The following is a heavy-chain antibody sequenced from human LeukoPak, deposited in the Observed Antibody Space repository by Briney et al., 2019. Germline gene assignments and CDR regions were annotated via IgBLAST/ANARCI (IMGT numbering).Heavy chain of an antibody. CDR1: GFTFSSYE. CDR2: ISSSGSTI. V-gene: IGHV3-48*03. D-gene: IGHD3-22*01. J-gene: IGHJ4*02. Sequence: PGGSLRLSCAASGFTFSSYEMNWVRQAPGKGLEWVSYISSSGSTIYYADSVKGRFTISRDNAKNSLYLQMNSLRAEDTAVYYCARGYYDSSGYELDYWGQGTLVTVSS. CDR3: ARGYYDSSGYELDY.